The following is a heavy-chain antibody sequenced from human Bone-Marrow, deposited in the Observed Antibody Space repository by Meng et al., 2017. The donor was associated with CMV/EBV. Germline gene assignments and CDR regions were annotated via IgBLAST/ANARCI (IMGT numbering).Heavy chain of an antibody. J-gene: IGHJ4*02. CDR2: IYWNDDK. D-gene: IGHD6-13*01. V-gene: IGHV2-5*01. Sequence: SGPTLVKPTQTLTLTCTFSGFSLSTSGVGVGWIRHPPGKALEWLALIYWNDDKRYSPSLKSRLTINKDTSKNQVVLTMTNRDPVDIATCYGAHRLRQKQQLSTIDYWGQGTLVTVSS. CDR1: GFSLSTSGVG. CDR3: AHRLRQKQQLSTIDY.